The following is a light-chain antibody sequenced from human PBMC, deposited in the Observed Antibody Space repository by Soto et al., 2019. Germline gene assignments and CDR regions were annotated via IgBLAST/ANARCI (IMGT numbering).Light chain of an antibody. CDR2: GAS. Sequence: EIVLTQSPGTLSLSPGERATLSCRASQSVSAGHLAWYQQKPGQAPRLLIYGASSRATGIPDRFSGSGSGTDFTLTISRLEPEDFAVYFCQQYGSSPLTFGGGTKGDIK. V-gene: IGKV3-20*01. CDR3: QQYGSSPLT. J-gene: IGKJ4*01. CDR1: QSVSAGH.